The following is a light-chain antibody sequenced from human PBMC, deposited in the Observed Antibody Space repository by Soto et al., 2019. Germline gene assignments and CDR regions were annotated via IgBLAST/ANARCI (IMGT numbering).Light chain of an antibody. V-gene: IGKV3-15*01. CDR2: GAS. J-gene: IGKJ3*01. CDR1: QSVSNN. Sequence: EIVMTQSPATLSVSPGERATLSCRANQSVSNNLAWYQQKPGQAPRLLIYGASTRATALPARFSGSGSGTEFTLTISSLQSEEFAVYYCQQYNNWPPFTFGPGTKVDIK. CDR3: QQYNNWPPFT.